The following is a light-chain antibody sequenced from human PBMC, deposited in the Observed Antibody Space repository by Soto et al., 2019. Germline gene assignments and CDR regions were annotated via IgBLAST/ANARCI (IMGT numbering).Light chain of an antibody. CDR3: SSYTSSITYV. V-gene: IGLV2-14*01. Sequence: QSALTQPAAVSGSPGESITISCTGTSSDVGGYNYVSWYQQHPGKAPKLMIFAVSNRPSGVSNRFSGSKSGNTASLTISGLQAADEADYYCSSYTSSITYVFGSGTNVTVL. CDR1: SSDVGGYNY. CDR2: AVS. J-gene: IGLJ1*01.